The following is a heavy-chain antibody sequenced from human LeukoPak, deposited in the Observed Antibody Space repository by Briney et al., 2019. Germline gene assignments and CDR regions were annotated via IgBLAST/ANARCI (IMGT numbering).Heavy chain of an antibody. Sequence: SETLSLTCPGSGGSISSYYWRWIRPPPAKGLAWIGYIYYSGSTNYNPSLKSRVTMSVDTSKNQFSLKLSSVTAADTAVYYCARRPYGDYTTDSWGQGTLVTVSS. J-gene: IGHJ4*02. CDR2: IYYSGST. CDR1: GGSISSYY. V-gene: IGHV4-59*08. D-gene: IGHD4-17*01. CDR3: ARRPYGDYTTDS.